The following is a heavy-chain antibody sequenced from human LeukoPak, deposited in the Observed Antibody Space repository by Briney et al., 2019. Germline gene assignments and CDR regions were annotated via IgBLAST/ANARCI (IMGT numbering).Heavy chain of an antibody. D-gene: IGHD1-26*01. CDR2: IYYSGST. V-gene: IGHV4-39*01. CDR3: AKYVRLGARGYYFDY. Sequence: NPSETLSLTCTVSGGSISSSSYYWGWIRQPPGKGLEWIGSIYYSGSTYYNPSLKSRVTISVDTSKNQFSLKLSSVTAADTAVYYCAKYVRLGARGYYFDYWGQGTLVSVSS. CDR1: GGSISSSSYY. J-gene: IGHJ4*02.